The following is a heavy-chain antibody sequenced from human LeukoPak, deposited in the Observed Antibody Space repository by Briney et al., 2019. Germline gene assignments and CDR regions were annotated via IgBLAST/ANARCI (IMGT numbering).Heavy chain of an antibody. Sequence: GGSLRLSCAGSGFTFSSYAMSWVRQAPGKGLEWVSLISNSGGITFYGDSVKGRFTISRDNSKNTLYLQMNSLRAEDTALYYCARVVYDFWSAYDYWGQGTLVTVSS. CDR3: ARVVYDFWSAYDY. D-gene: IGHD3-3*01. CDR1: GFTFSSYA. CDR2: ISNSGGIT. J-gene: IGHJ4*02. V-gene: IGHV3-23*01.